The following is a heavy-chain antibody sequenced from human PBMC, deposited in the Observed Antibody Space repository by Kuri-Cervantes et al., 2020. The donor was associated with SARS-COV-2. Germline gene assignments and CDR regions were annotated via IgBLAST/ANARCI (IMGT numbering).Heavy chain of an antibody. D-gene: IGHD3-3*01. CDR3: ARDQDDFWSGYRLTFDY. Sequence: GESLKISCAASGFTFRNYAMSWVRQAPGRGLEWVAAFASYDYWGRSTHYADSVKGRFTISRDNSKNTLYLQMNSLRAEDTAVYYCARDQDDFWSGYRLTFDYWGQGTLVTVSS. V-gene: IGHV3-23*01. CDR2: FASYDYWGRST. J-gene: IGHJ4*02. CDR1: GFTFRNYA.